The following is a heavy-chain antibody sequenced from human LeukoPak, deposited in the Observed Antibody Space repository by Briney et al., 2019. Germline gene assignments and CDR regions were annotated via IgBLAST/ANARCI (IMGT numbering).Heavy chain of an antibody. CDR1: GFTFSSYG. J-gene: IGHJ4*02. CDR2: IWYDGSNK. CDR3: ARLGSGSYVIDY. D-gene: IGHD3-10*01. V-gene: IGHV3-33*01. Sequence: GGSLRLSCAASGFTFSSYGMHWVRQAPGKGLEGVAVIWYDGSNKYYADSVKGRFTISRDNSKNTLYLQMNSLRAEDTAVYYCARLGSGSYVIDYWGQGTLVTVSS.